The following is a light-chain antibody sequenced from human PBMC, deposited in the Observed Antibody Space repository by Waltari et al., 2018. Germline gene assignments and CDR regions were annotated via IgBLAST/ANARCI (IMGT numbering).Light chain of an antibody. J-gene: IGLJ2*01. CDR3: AVWDDSLSGFVL. Sequence: QSVLTQPPSTSGTPGQRVTISCSVRSSNSGSNYVYWYQHLPGPAPKLLIYKHKQRPSGVPDRFSGSRSGTSASLAISGLRSEDEADYFCAVWDDSLSGFVLFGGGTKLTV. CDR2: KHK. V-gene: IGLV1-47*01. CDR1: SSNSGSNY.